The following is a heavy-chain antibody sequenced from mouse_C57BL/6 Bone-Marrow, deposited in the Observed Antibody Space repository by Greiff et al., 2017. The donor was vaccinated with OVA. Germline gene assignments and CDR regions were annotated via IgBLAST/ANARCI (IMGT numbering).Heavy chain of an antibody. CDR2: ISYDGSN. CDR3: ARDRFYGSSYEGY. CDR1: GYSITSGYY. V-gene: IGHV3-6*01. Sequence: VQLQESGPGLVKPSQSLSLTCSVTGYSITSGYYWNWIRQFPGNKLEWMGYISYDGSNNYNPSLKNRISITRDTSKNQFFLKLNSVTTEDTATYYCARDRFYGSSYEGYWGQGTTLTVSS. J-gene: IGHJ2*01. D-gene: IGHD1-1*01.